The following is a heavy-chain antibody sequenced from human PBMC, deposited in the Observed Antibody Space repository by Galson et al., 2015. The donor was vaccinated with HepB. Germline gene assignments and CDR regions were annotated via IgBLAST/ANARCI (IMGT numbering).Heavy chain of an antibody. V-gene: IGHV3-23*01. Sequence: SLRLSCAASGFTFSNYALTWVRQAPGKGLEWVSLITGGDDDTYYADSVKGRFTISRDNSKNTLYLQLNGLRDEDTALYYCTKGAGSRYGTEYFQHWGQGTLVTVSS. D-gene: IGHD3-3*01. CDR2: ITGGDDDT. CDR1: GFTFSNYA. CDR3: TKGAGSRYGTEYFQH. J-gene: IGHJ1*01.